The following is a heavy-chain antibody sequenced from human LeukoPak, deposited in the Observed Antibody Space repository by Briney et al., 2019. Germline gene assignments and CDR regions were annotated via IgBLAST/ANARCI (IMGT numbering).Heavy chain of an antibody. V-gene: IGHV3-53*01. Sequence: PGGSLRLSCAASGFTVSSNYMSWVRQAPGKGLEWVSVIYSGGSTYYADSVKGRFTISRDNSKNTLYLQMNSLRAEDTAVYYCAKVPGTSWYYYYYMDVWGKGTTVTVSS. D-gene: IGHD1-1*01. CDR2: IYSGGST. CDR3: AKVPGTSWYYYYYMDV. CDR1: GFTVSSNY. J-gene: IGHJ6*03.